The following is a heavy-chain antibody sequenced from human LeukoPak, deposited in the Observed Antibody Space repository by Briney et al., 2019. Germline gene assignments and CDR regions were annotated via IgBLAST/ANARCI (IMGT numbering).Heavy chain of an antibody. D-gene: IGHD3-22*01. Sequence: SETLSLTCTVSGGSISSYYWGWIRQPPGKGLEWIGSIYYSGSTYYNPSLKSRVTISVDTSKNQFSLKLSSVTAADTAVYYCARHRITMIYESVWDYWGQGTLVTVSS. CDR3: ARHRITMIYESVWDY. CDR2: IYYSGST. V-gene: IGHV4-39*01. CDR1: GGSISSYY. J-gene: IGHJ4*02.